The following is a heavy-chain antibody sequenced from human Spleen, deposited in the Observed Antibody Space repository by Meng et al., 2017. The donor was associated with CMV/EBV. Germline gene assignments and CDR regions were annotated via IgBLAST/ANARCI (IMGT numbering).Heavy chain of an antibody. Sequence: SQTLSLTCGVSGYSISSGYYWGWIRQPPGKGLEWIGYIYYSGSTNYNPSLKSRVTISVDTSKNQFSLKLSSVTAADTAVYYCARGGYSGYDLHLLFDYRGQGTLVTVSS. V-gene: IGHV4-59*01. CDR1: GYSISSGYY. D-gene: IGHD5-12*01. CDR2: IYYSGST. J-gene: IGHJ4*02. CDR3: ARGGYSGYDLHLLFDY.